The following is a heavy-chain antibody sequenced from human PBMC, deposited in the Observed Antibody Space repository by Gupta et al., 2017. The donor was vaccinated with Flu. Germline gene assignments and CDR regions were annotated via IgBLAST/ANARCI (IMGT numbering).Heavy chain of an antibody. CDR3: ARSYGDFVFDY. CDR1: GFTFSTYW. Sequence: EVQLVESGGGIVQPGGSLRLPCAASGFTFSTYWMHWVRQPPGKGLVWVSQISKDGRNIDYADFVKGRLTTSRNNAKNTLYLQMNNLRVEDTGAYYCARSYGDFVFDYWGQGTLVTVSS. J-gene: IGHJ4*02. CDR2: ISKDGRNI. V-gene: IGHV3-74*01. D-gene: IGHD4-17*01.